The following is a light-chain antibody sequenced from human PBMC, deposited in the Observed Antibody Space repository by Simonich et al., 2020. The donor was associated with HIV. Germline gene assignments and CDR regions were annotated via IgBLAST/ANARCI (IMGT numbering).Light chain of an antibody. CDR1: QSVLYSSNNKNY. CDR3: QQFYSTPWA. J-gene: IGKJ1*01. Sequence: DLVMTQSPDSLAVSLGERATINCKSSQSVLYSSNNKNYLAWYQHKPGQPPKLRIYWASTRASGVPDRFSGSGSGTDFTLTISSLQAEDVAVYYCQQFYSTPWAFGQGTKVEIK. V-gene: IGKV4-1*01. CDR2: WAS.